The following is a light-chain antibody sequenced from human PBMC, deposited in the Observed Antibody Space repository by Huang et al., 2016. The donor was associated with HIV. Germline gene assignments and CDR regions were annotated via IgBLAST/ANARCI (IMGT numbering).Light chain of an antibody. J-gene: IGKJ1*01. Sequence: DIVMTQSPLSLPVTPGEPASISCRSSQSLLHSYGYNALAWYLQKPGQSPQLLIYLGSKLASGVPDRFSGSGSGTDFTLKISRVEAEDVGVYYCMQALQTPPWTFGQGTKVEIK. CDR3: MQALQTPPWT. V-gene: IGKV2-28*01. CDR2: LGS. CDR1: QSLLHSYGYNA.